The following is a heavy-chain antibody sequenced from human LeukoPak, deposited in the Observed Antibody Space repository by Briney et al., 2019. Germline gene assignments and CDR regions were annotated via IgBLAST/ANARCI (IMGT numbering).Heavy chain of an antibody. Sequence: GRSLRLSCTASGFTFSSMHWVRQAPGKGLEWVAVISYDGSNKYYEDSVKGRFTISRDNSKNTLYLQMNSLRAEDTAVYYCAKSVGTGYFDYWGQGTLVTVSS. D-gene: IGHD2-8*02. CDR2: ISYDGSNK. V-gene: IGHV3-30*18. CDR1: GFTFSS. J-gene: IGHJ4*02. CDR3: AKSVGTGYFDY.